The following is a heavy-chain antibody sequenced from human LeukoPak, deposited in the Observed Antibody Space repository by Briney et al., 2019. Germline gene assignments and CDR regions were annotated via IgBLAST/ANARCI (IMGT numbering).Heavy chain of an antibody. CDR3: ARDRWLVVFDY. CDR2: ISYNRDNK. CDR1: GFIFTNSA. D-gene: IGHD6-19*01. J-gene: IGHJ4*02. Sequence: PGGSLRLSCAASGFIFTNSAMHWVRQAPGKGLEWVAVISYNRDNKYYADSVKGRFTLTRDNSKDSLYLQMNSLRAEDTAVYYCARDRWLVVFDYWGQGTLVTASS. V-gene: IGHV3-30-3*01.